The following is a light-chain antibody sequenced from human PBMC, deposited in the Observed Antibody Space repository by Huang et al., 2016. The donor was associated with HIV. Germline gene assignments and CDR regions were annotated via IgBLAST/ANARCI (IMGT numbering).Light chain of an antibody. CDR2: LGS. Sequence: DIVMTQSPLSLPVTPGGPASISCRSSQSLLHSNGYNYLDWYLQKPGQSPQLLIYLGSNRASGVPDRFSGSGSGTDFTLKISRVEAEDVGVYYCMQALQTPRLTFGGGTKVEIK. V-gene: IGKV2-28*01. J-gene: IGKJ4*01. CDR3: MQALQTPRLT. CDR1: QSLLHSNGYNY.